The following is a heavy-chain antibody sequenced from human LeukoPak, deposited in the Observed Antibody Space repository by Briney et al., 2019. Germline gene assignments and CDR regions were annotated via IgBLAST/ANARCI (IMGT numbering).Heavy chain of an antibody. V-gene: IGHV4-34*01. CDR2: INHSGST. CDR3: ARGIAVGATIMTNDY. J-gene: IGHJ4*02. CDR1: GGSFSGYY. Sequence: SETLSLTCAVYGGSFSGYYWSWIRQAPGKGLEWIGEINHSGSTNYTPSLKSRVTISVATSTNQFSLKLSSVTAADTAVYYCARGIAVGATIMTNDYWGQGTLVTVSS. D-gene: IGHD1-26*01.